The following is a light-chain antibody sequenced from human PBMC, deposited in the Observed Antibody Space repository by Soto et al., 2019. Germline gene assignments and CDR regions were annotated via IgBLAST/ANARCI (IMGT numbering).Light chain of an antibody. CDR1: QGISTY. J-gene: IGKJ1*01. V-gene: IGKV1-39*01. CDR2: AAS. Sequence: DNKMTQAPSSMSASVGDRLTIPCRASQGISTYLNWYQQKPGKAPKLLIYAASSLQSGVPSRLSGSGSETDFTLTISSLQPEDFATYSCQQSYSTTWTFGQGTKVDIK. CDR3: QQSYSTTWT.